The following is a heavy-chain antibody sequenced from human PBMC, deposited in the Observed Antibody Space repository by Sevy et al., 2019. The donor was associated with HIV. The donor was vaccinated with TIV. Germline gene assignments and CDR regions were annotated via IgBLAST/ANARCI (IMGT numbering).Heavy chain of an antibody. CDR1: GFTFSSHW. J-gene: IGHJ4*02. D-gene: IGHD7-27*01. Sequence: GGSLRLSCVGSGFTFSSHWMSRVRQAPGTGLEWVATIKPDGREKYYADFVKGRFTIYRDNAKNSLYLQMNSLRVEDTAVYDCARDLNWAHDYWGQGTLVTVSS. V-gene: IGHV3-7*01. CDR2: IKPDGREK. CDR3: ARDLNWAHDY.